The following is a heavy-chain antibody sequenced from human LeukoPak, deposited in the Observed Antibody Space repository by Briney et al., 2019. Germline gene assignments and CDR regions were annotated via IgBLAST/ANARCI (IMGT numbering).Heavy chain of an antibody. CDR3: ARDGGGYYTAYGVDV. V-gene: IGHV6-1*01. Sequence: SQTLSLTCAISGDSVSSNSAAWNWIRQSPSRGLEWLGRTYFRSKWFNEYALSLKSRITISPDTSKNQFSLQLNSVTPEDTAVYYCARDGGGYYTAYGVDVWGQGTTVTVSS. CDR2: TYFRSKWFN. D-gene: IGHD3-10*01. CDR1: GDSVSSNSAA. J-gene: IGHJ6*02.